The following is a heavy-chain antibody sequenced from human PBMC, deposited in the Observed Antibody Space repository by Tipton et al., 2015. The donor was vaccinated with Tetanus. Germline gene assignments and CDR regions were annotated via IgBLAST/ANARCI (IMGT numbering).Heavy chain of an antibody. CDR1: GFTFDDYT. CDR2: ISWDGGST. J-gene: IGHJ3*02. D-gene: IGHD2-21*02. Sequence: SLRLSCAASGFTFDDYTMHWVRQAPGKGLEWVSLISWDGGSTYYADSVKGRFTISRDNSKNTLYLQMNSLRAEDTAVYYCAKVSGDWAFDIWGQGTMVTVSS. V-gene: IGHV3-43*01. CDR3: AKVSGDWAFDI.